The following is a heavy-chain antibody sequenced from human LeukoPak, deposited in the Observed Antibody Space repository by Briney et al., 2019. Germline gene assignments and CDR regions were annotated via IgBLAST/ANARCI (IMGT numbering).Heavy chain of an antibody. CDR3: ARGGRLTGTARIFEY. CDR2: ISAYNGNT. Sequence: ASVKVSCKSSGYTFTSYGISWVRQAPGQGLEWMGWISAYNGNTNYAQKLQGRVTMTTDTSTSTAYMELRSLRSDDTAVYYCARGGRLTGTARIFEYWGQGTLVTVSS. V-gene: IGHV1-18*01. D-gene: IGHD1-1*01. CDR1: GYTFTSYG. J-gene: IGHJ4*02.